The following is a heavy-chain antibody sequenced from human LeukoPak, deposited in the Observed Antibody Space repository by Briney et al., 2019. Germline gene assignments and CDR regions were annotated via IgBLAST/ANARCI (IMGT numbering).Heavy chain of an antibody. CDR2: IKSKTDGGTT. Sequence: GGSLRLSCAASGFTFSNAWMSWVRQAPGKGLEWVGRIKSKTDGGTTDYAAPVKGRFTISRDDSKNTLYLQMNSLKTEDTAVYYCTTRVPQSGGIYSSSWYGRYFDLWGRGTLVTVSS. J-gene: IGHJ2*01. CDR1: GFTFSNAW. V-gene: IGHV3-15*01. D-gene: IGHD6-13*01. CDR3: TTRVPQSGGIYSSSWYGRYFDL.